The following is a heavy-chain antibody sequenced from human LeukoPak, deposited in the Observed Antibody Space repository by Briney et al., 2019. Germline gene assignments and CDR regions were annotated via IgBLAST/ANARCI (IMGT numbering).Heavy chain of an antibody. CDR3: ARGLHYYGSFDP. D-gene: IGHD3-10*01. V-gene: IGHV3-23*01. J-gene: IGHJ5*02. CDR2: ISGSGGST. Sequence: GGSLRLSCAASGFTFSSYAMSWVRQAPGKGLEWVSAISGSGGSTYYADSVKGRLTISRDNSKNTLYLQMNSLRAEDTAVYYCARGLHYYGSFDPWGQGTLVTVSS. CDR1: GFTFSSYA.